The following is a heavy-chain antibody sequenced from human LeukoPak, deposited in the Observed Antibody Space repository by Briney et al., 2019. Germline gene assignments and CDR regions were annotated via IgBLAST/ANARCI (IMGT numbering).Heavy chain of an antibody. D-gene: IGHD3-10*01. CDR2: IYYSGST. CDR3: ARILLWFGELINWFDP. V-gene: IGHV4-39*07. J-gene: IGHJ5*02. Sequence: PSETLSLTSTVSGGSISSSSYYWGWVPQPPGEGPGWVGGIYYSGSTYYNPSLKSRVTISVDTSKNQFSLKLSSVTAADTAVYYCARILLWFGELINWFDPWGQGTLVTVSS. CDR1: GGSISSSSYY.